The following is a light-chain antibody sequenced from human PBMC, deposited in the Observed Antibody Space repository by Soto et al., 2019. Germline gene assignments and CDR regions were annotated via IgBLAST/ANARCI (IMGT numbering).Light chain of an antibody. J-gene: IGKJ1*01. CDR1: QSINWY. CDR2: AAS. CDR3: QQSYSIWWT. V-gene: IGKV1-39*01. Sequence: DIQMTQSPSSLSASEGDRFTITCRASQSINWYLNWYQQKPGKAPNLLIYAASSLQSGVPSRFSGSGSGTNFTLTIDSLQPEDFATYYCQQSYSIWWTVGQGTKVEIK.